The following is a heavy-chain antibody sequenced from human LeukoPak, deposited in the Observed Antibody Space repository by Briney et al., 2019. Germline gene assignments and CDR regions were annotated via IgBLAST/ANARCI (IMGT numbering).Heavy chain of an antibody. J-gene: IGHJ5*02. CDR1: GFTFSNYG. CDR3: ARGQLSLNWFDP. CDR2: IWFDGSEK. D-gene: IGHD6-6*01. V-gene: IGHV3-33*01. Sequence: LGGSLRLSCAASGFTFSNYGMHWVRQAPGKGLEWVAVIWFDGSEKYYTDSVKGRFTISRDNSKNTLSLQMNSLRAEDTAVYYCARGQLSLNWFDPWGQGTLVTVSS.